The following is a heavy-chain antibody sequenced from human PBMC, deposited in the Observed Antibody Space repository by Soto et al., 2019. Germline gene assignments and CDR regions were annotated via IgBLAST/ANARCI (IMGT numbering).Heavy chain of an antibody. Sequence: EVQLLESGGGLVQPGGSLRLSCAASGFTFSSYAMSWVRQAPGKGLEWVSAISGSGGSTYYADSVKGRFTISRDNSKNTLYLQMNSLRTEDTAVYYCAKNLWDFEGVGDYWGQGTLVTVSS. V-gene: IGHV3-23*01. CDR2: ISGSGGST. CDR3: AKNLWDFEGVGDY. J-gene: IGHJ4*02. D-gene: IGHD3-9*01. CDR1: GFTFSSYA.